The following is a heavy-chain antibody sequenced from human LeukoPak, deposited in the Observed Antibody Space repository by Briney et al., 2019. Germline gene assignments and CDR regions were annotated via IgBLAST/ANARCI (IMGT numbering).Heavy chain of an antibody. CDR1: GYTFTSYG. Sequence: GASVKVSCKASGYTFTSYGISWVRQAPGQGLEWMGWISAYNGNTNYAQKLRGRVTMTTDTSTSTAYMELRSLRSDDTAVYYCARRGGDYYDSSGYYPHGAFDIWGQGTMVTVSS. CDR2: ISAYNGNT. J-gene: IGHJ3*02. V-gene: IGHV1-18*01. D-gene: IGHD3-22*01. CDR3: ARRGGDYYDSSGYYPHGAFDI.